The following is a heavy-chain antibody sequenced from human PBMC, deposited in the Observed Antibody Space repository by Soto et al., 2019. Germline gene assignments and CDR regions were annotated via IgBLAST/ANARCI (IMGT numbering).Heavy chain of an antibody. CDR2: IGPESGAT. CDR1: GYTFTGLY. CDR3: GRGRSGQLVVFY. J-gene: IGHJ4*02. Sequence: AASVKVSCKASGYTFTGLYIHWVRQAPEQGPEWMGEIGPESGATRYAQKFQGRVTMTRDMSITTVYMELNNLSPDDTAVYYCGRGRSGQLVVFYWGQGTPVTV. V-gene: IGHV1-2*02. D-gene: IGHD5-12*01.